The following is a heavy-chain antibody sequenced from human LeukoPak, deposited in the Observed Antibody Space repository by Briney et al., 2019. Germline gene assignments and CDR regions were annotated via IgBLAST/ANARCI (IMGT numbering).Heavy chain of an antibody. CDR3: ARVQKGIAAAGTGGGWFEP. V-gene: IGHV3-11*01. D-gene: IGHD6-13*01. CDR1: GFTFSDYY. Sequence: GGSLRLSCAASGFTFSDYYMSWIRQAPGKGLEWISYISSGSSTIYYADSVRGQFTISRDNAKKSLYLQMNSLRAEDTAVYYCARVQKGIAAAGTGGGWFEPWGQGTLVTVSS. CDR2: ISSGSSTI. J-gene: IGHJ5*02.